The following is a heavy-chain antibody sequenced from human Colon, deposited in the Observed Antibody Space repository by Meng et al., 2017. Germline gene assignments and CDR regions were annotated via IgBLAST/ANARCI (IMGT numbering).Heavy chain of an antibody. V-gene: IGHV4-30-4*01. J-gene: IGHJ4*02. CDR3: ARNPVIPDARTFDF. CDR2: IQSSGNT. CDR1: NGSINSADYY. D-gene: IGHD2-2*01. Sequence: QVQLQVSGPGLVEPSQTLALTCTISNGSINSADYYWNWIRQPPGKGPEWLGYIQSSGNTYYTPSRKSRIAMSLDASKNQFSLRLTSVTAADTAVYYCARNPVIPDARTFDFWGQGALVTVSS.